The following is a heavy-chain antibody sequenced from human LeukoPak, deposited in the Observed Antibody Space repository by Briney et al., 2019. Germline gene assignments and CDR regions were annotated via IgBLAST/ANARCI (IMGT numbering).Heavy chain of an antibody. Sequence: GGSLRLSCAASGFTFDDYGMSWVRQAPGKGLEWVSGISWNSGSIGYADSVKGRFTISRDNAKNSLYLQMNSLRAEDTALYYCAKDFGSGWYYFDYWGQGTLVTVSS. D-gene: IGHD6-19*01. V-gene: IGHV3-9*01. J-gene: IGHJ4*02. CDR1: GFTFDDYG. CDR2: ISWNSGSI. CDR3: AKDFGSGWYYFDY.